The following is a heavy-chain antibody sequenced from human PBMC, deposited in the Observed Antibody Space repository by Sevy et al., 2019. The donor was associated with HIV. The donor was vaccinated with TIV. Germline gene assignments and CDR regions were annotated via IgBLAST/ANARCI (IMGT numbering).Heavy chain of an antibody. Sequence: ASVKVSCKASGYSFTGYFIHWVRQAPGQGLEWMGRINPNSGGTNYAQKFQGRVTMTRDTSISTAYMELSRLRSDDTAVYYCARDGDSSALGWFDPWGQGTLVTVSS. CDR3: ARDGDSSALGWFDP. D-gene: IGHD3-22*01. J-gene: IGHJ5*02. CDR2: INPNSGGT. CDR1: GYSFTGYF. V-gene: IGHV1-2*06.